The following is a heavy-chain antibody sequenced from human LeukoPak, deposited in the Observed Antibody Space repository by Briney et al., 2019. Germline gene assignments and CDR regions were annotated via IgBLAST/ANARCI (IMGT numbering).Heavy chain of an antibody. CDR3: AKPQYQLLSAYYFDY. J-gene: IGHJ4*02. V-gene: IGHV3-30*02. D-gene: IGHD2-2*01. CDR1: GFTFSSYG. Sequence: GGSLRLSCAASGFTFSSYGMHWVRQAPGKGLEWVAFIRYDGSNKYYADSVKGRFTISRDNSKNTLYLQMNSLRAEDTAVYYCAKPQYQLLSAYYFDYWGQGTLVTVSS. CDR2: IRYDGSNK.